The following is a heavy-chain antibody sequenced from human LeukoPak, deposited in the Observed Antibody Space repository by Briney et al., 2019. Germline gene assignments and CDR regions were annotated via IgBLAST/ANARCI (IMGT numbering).Heavy chain of an antibody. J-gene: IGHJ4*02. V-gene: IGHV3-23*01. CDR1: GFTFSSYA. D-gene: IGHD3-10*01. CDR3: AKEKGDYYGSGSYSVDY. CDR2: ISGSGGST. Sequence: GGSLRLSCAASGFTFSSYAMSWVRQAPGKGLEWVSAISGSGGSTYYADSVKGRFTISRDNSKNTLYLQMNSLRAEDTAVYYCAKEKGDYYGSGSYSVDYWGQGTLVTVSS.